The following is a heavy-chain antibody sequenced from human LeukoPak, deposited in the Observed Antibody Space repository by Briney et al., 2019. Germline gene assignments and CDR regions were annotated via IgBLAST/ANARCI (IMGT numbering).Heavy chain of an antibody. Sequence: GGSLRLSCAASGFTFSSYSMSWVRQAPGKGLEWVSYISSISGTINYADSVKGRFTISGDNARNSLFLQMNSLGAEDTAVYYCARDHNYAFDYWGQGTLVTVSS. J-gene: IGHJ4*02. V-gene: IGHV3-48*01. D-gene: IGHD5-18*01. CDR3: ARDHNYAFDY. CDR2: ISSISGTI. CDR1: GFTFSSYS.